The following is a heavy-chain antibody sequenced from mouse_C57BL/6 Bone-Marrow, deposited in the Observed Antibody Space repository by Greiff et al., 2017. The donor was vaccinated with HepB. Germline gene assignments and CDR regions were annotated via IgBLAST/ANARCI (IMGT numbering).Heavy chain of an antibody. CDR1: GYAFSSSW. V-gene: IGHV1-82*01. CDR2: IYPGDGDT. D-gene: IGHD2-12*01. CDR3: ARDFNSWAFAY. Sequence: VQLQQSGPELVKPGASVKISCKASGYAFSSSWMNWVKQRPGKGLEWIGRIYPGDGDTNYNGKFKGKATLTADKSSSTAYMQLSSLTSGDSAVYFCARDFNSWAFAYWGQGTLVTVSA. J-gene: IGHJ3*01.